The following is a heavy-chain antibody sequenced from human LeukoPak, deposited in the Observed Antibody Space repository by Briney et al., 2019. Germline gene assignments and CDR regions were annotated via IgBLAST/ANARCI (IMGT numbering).Heavy chain of an antibody. V-gene: IGHV3-21*01. J-gene: IGHJ6*04. Sequence: PGGSLRLSCAASGFTFSSYSMNWVRQAPGKGLEWVSSISSSSSYIYYADSVKGRFTISRDNAKNSPYLQMNSLRAEDTAVYYCARDQGYDILTGYQSYYYYYGMDVWGKGTTVTVSS. CDR2: ISSSSSYI. D-gene: IGHD3-9*01. CDR1: GFTFSSYS. CDR3: ARDQGYDILTGYQSYYYYYGMDV.